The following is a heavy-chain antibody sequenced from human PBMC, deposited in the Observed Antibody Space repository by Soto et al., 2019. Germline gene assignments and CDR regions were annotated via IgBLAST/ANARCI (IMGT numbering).Heavy chain of an antibody. CDR1: GFTVSSNY. Sequence: EVQLVETGGGLIQPGGSLRLSCAASGFTVSSNYMSWVRQAPGKGLEWVSVIYSGGSTYYADSVKGRFTISRDNSKNTLYIQMNGLRAEDTAVYYCASYSYGLYYFDYWGQGTLVTVSS. D-gene: IGHD5-18*01. CDR3: ASYSYGLYYFDY. J-gene: IGHJ4*02. CDR2: IYSGGST. V-gene: IGHV3-53*02.